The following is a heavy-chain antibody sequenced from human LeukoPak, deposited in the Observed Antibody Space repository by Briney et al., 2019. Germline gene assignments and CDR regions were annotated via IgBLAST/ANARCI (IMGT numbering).Heavy chain of an antibody. Sequence: GGSLRLSCAASGFTVSSSYMSWVRQPPGKGLEWVSIIYSGGNTFYTDSVKGRFTISRDNAKNTLYLQMSSLRAEDTAVYYCAREYSSGWYENYFDYWGQGTLVTVSS. CDR3: AREYSSGWYENYFDY. CDR2: IYSGGNT. D-gene: IGHD6-19*01. CDR1: GFTVSSSY. J-gene: IGHJ4*02. V-gene: IGHV3-53*01.